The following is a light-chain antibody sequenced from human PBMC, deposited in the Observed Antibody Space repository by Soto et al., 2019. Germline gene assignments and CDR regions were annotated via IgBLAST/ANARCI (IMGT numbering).Light chain of an antibody. CDR3: QQYDSYSWT. Sequence: DIQMTQSPSTLSASVGDRVTITCRASQSISSWLAWYQQKPGTAPKLLIYKASNLESGVPSRFSGSGSGTEFTLTISSLQPDDFATYYCQQYDSYSWTFGQGTKVEIK. CDR1: QSISSW. J-gene: IGKJ1*01. V-gene: IGKV1-5*03. CDR2: KAS.